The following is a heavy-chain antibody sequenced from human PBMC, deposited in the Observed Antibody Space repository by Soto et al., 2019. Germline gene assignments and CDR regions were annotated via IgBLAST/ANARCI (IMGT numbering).Heavy chain of an antibody. Sequence: GGSLRLSCAASGFTFDDYAMHWVRQAPGKGLEWVSGISWNSGSIGYADSVKGRFTISRDNAKNSLYLQMNSLRAEDTALYYCARAHRYCSGGSCYLNAFDIWGQGTMVTVSS. D-gene: IGHD2-15*01. CDR3: ARAHRYCSGGSCYLNAFDI. J-gene: IGHJ3*02. V-gene: IGHV3-9*01. CDR1: GFTFDDYA. CDR2: ISWNSGSI.